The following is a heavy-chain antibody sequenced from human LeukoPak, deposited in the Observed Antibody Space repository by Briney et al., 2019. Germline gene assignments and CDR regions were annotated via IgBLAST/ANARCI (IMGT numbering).Heavy chain of an antibody. J-gene: IGHJ6*04. CDR1: GFTFDDYA. CDR2: ISGDGGST. CDR3: ANLRYYDFWSGYALDV. Sequence: PGGSLRLSCAASGFTFDDYAMHWVRQAPGKGLEWVSLISGDGGSTYYAHSVKGRFTISSDNHKNSLYLQMNSLRTEDTALYYCANLRYYDFWSGYALDVWGKGTTVTVSS. D-gene: IGHD3-3*01. V-gene: IGHV3-43*02.